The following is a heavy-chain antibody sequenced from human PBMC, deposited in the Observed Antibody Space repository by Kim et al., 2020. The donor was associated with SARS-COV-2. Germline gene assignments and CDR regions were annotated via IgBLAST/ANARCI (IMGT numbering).Heavy chain of an antibody. Sequence: SETLSLTCTVSGGSISSSSYYWGWIRQPPGKGLEWIGSIYYSGSTYYNPSLKSRVTISVDTSKNQFSLKLSSVTAADTAVYYCARHSGWSYYYYGMDVWGQGTTVTVSS. D-gene: IGHD6-19*01. CDR2: IYYSGST. V-gene: IGHV4-39*01. CDR1: GGSISSSSYY. CDR3: ARHSGWSYYYYGMDV. J-gene: IGHJ6*02.